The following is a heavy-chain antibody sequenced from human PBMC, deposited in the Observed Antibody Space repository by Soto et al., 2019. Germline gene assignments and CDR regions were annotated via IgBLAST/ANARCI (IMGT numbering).Heavy chain of an antibody. CDR3: ARGQSVAAAATDY. CDR2: IYYSGSN. V-gene: IGHV4-30-4*01. Sequence: QVQLQEAGPGLVKPSQTLSLTCTVSGGSISSGDYYWSWIRQPPGKGLEWIGYIYYSGSNYYNPSLKSRVTISVDTSKNKFSLKLSSVSAADTAVYYGARGQSVAAAATDYWGQGTLVTVSS. CDR1: GGSISSGDYY. D-gene: IGHD6-13*01. J-gene: IGHJ4*02.